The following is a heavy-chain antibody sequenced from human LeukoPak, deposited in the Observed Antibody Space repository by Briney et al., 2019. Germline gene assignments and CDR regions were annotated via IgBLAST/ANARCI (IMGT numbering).Heavy chain of an antibody. V-gene: IGHV3-7*01. CDR2: IKQDGSEK. J-gene: IGHJ4*02. CDR3: AKNGTHYYGSGSLF. CDR1: GFTFSSYW. D-gene: IGHD3-10*01. Sequence: PGGSLRLSCAASGFTFSSYWMSWVRQAPGKGLEWVANIKQDGSEKYYVDSVKGRFTISRDNSKNTLYLQMNSLRAEDTAVYYCAKNGTHYYGSGSLFWGQGTLVTVSS.